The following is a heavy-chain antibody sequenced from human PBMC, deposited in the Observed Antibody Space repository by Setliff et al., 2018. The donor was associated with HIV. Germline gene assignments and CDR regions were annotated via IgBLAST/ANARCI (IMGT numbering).Heavy chain of an antibody. V-gene: IGHV4-61*02. CDR3: ARGKGGLVGPAEFDC. Sequence: SETLSLTCTVSGGSISSGSYYWSWIRQPAGKGLEWIGRIYTSGSTNYNPSLKSRVTISVDTSKNQFSLKLSSVTAADTAIYFCARGKGGLVGPAEFDCWGPGTLVTVSS. J-gene: IGHJ4*02. CDR1: GGSISSGSYY. D-gene: IGHD1-26*01. CDR2: IYTSGST.